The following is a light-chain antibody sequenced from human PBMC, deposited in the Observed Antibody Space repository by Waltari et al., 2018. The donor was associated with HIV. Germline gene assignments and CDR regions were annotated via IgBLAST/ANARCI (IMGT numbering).Light chain of an antibody. V-gene: IGLV2-23*02. CDR3: CSYVSEIVPCV. CDR2: DVS. J-gene: IGLJ3*02. CDR1: IRDFGAHHL. Sequence: ALTQPASVSGSPGQSITISCTGTIRDFGAHHLVSWYQQHPGKAPRLIIYDVSERPAGVSNRFTGSKSGNTASLTISGLQAEDEADYYCCSYVSEIVPCVFGGGTKLTVL.